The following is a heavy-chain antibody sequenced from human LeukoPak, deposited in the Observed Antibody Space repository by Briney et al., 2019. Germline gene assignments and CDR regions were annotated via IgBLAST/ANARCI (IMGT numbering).Heavy chain of an antibody. CDR3: ARASTGNDY. Sequence: GGSLRLSCAASGFTFSDHYMDWVRQAPGKGLEWVGRIRNKANSYTTEYAASVKGRFTISRDDSKNSLYLQMNSLKTEGTAVYYCARASTGNDYWGQGTLVTVSS. V-gene: IGHV3-72*01. D-gene: IGHD1-14*01. J-gene: IGHJ4*02. CDR2: IRNKANSYTT. CDR1: GFTFSDHY.